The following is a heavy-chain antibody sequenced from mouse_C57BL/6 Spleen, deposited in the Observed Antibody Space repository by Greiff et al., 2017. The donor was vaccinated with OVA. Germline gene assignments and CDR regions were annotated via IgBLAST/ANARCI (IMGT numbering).Heavy chain of an antibody. CDR1: GYTFTEYT. D-gene: IGHD2-13*01. J-gene: IGHJ2*01. CDR2: LYPGSGSI. V-gene: IGHV1-62-2*01. Sequence: QVHVKQSGAELVKPGASVKLSCKASGYTFTEYTIHWVKQRSGQGLEWIGWLYPGSGSIKYNEKFKDKATLTADKSSSTVYMELSRLTSEDSAVYFCARHELDYHYFDYWGQGTTLTVSS. CDR3: ARHELDYHYFDY.